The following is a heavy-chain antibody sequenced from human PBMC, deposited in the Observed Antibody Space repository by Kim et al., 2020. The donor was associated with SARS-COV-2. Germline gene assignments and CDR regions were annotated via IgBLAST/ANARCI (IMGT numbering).Heavy chain of an antibody. D-gene: IGHD3-10*01. CDR2: IWYDGSYK. Sequence: GGSLRLSCAASGFIFRTYGMHWVRQAPGKGLEWVAVIWYDGSYKDYADSVKGRFTMSRDNSKNTVYLQMNSLRGEDTGVYYCAREDDTGDVFDMWGQGTTVTVSS. J-gene: IGHJ3*02. CDR3: AREDDTGDVFDM. V-gene: IGHV3-33*01. CDR1: GFIFRTYG.